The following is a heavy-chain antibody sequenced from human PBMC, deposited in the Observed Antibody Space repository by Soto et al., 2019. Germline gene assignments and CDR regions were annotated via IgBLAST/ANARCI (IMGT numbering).Heavy chain of an antibody. CDR3: ARAYDFWSGYWYWFDP. Sequence: PSETLSLTCTVSGGSISSYYWSWIRQPPGKGLERIGYIYYSGSTNYNPSLKSRVTISVDTSKNQFSLKLSSVTAADTALYYCARAYDFWSGYWYWFDPWGQGTLVTVSS. CDR2: IYYSGST. D-gene: IGHD3-3*01. CDR1: GGSISSYY. V-gene: IGHV4-59*01. J-gene: IGHJ5*02.